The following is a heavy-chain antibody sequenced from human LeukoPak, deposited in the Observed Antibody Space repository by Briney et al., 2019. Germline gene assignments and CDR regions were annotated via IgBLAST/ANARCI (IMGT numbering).Heavy chain of an antibody. Sequence: GGSLRLSCAVSGFSFSSYNMHWVRQAPGKGLEWVSFISSSSSYIYYTDSVKGRFTISRDNAQNSLFLQMNSLRAEDTAVYYCARARLVAGTEFDYWGQGTLVTVSS. CDR2: ISSSSSYI. CDR3: ARARLVAGTEFDY. D-gene: IGHD6-19*01. V-gene: IGHV3-21*01. CDR1: GFSFSSYN. J-gene: IGHJ4*02.